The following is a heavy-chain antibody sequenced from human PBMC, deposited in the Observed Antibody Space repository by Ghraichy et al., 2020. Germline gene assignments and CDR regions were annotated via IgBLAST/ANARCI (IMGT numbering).Heavy chain of an antibody. D-gene: IGHD5-24*01. CDR2: ISGSGGST. CDR3: GKVWDGYNFDY. J-gene: IGHJ4*02. Sequence: GGSLRLSCAASGFTFSSYAMSWVRHAPGKGLEWVSAISGSGGSTYYADSVKGRFTISRDNSKNTLYLQMNSLRAEDTAVYYCGKVWDGYNFDYWGQGTLVTVSS. CDR1: GFTFSSYA. V-gene: IGHV3-23*01.